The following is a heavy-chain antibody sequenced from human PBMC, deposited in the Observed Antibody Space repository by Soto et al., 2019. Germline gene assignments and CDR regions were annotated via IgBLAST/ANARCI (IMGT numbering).Heavy chain of an antibody. CDR3: ARAISLIVAATGS. J-gene: IGHJ1*01. CDR1: GYTFSNYA. Sequence: ASVKVSCKTSGYTFSNYAISWVRQAPGQGLEWMGWVSPYNGNANYTEKFQGRVSMTTDTSTTTAYMELTSLTSDDTAIYYCARAISLIVAATGSWGQGTLVPVSP. D-gene: IGHD5-12*01. CDR2: VSPYNGNA. V-gene: IGHV1-18*04.